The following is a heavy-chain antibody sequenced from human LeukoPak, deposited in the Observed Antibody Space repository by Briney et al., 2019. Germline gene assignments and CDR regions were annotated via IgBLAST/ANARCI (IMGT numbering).Heavy chain of an antibody. CDR1: GFIFSSSG. CDR2: IWYDGSNK. D-gene: IGHD6-19*01. CDR3: ARDQGTSGGWPAVGRMGYFDY. J-gene: IGHJ4*02. V-gene: IGHV3-33*01. Sequence: PGGSLRPSCAASGFIFSSSGMHWVRQTPGKGLEWVGIIWYDGSNKYYADSVKGRFTISRGNAKNTVYLQMNSLRVEDTAVYYCARDQGTSGGWPAVGRMGYFDYWGQGTLVTVSS.